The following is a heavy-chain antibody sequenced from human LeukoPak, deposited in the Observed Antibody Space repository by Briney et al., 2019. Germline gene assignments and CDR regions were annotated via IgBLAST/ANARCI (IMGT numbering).Heavy chain of an antibody. J-gene: IGHJ3*02. D-gene: IGHD2-15*01. CDR3: AREGPQDHDAFDI. V-gene: IGHV1-69*13. CDR1: GGTFSSYA. Sequence: ASVKVSCKASGGTFSSYAISWVRQAPGQGLEWMGGIIPIFGTANYAQKFQGRVTITADESTSTAYMELSSLRSEDTAVCYCAREGPQDHDAFDIWGQGTMVAIS. CDR2: IIPIFGTA.